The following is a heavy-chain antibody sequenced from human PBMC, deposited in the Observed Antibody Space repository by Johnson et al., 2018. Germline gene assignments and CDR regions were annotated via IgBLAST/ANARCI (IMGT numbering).Heavy chain of an antibody. CDR3: GRDRLDYQLHNWLGP. CDR1: GFTFSSYW. V-gene: IGHV3-74*01. J-gene: IGHJ5*02. Sequence: VQLQESGGGLVQPGGSLRLSCAASGFTFSSYWMHWVRQAPGKGLVWVSRINSDGSSTSYADSVKGRFTISRDNAKNTLYLQMNSLTTEDTAVYYCGRDRLDYQLHNWLGPWGQGTLVIVSS. D-gene: IGHD2-2*01. CDR2: INSDGSST.